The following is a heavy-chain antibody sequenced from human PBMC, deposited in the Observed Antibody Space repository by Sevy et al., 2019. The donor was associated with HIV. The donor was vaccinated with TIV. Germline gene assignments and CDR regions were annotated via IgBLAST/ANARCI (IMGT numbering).Heavy chain of an antibody. J-gene: IGHJ6*03. CDR3: GRGGGSWYGGYYYYYMDV. V-gene: IGHV4-59*01. CDR1: GGSISSYY. CDR2: IYYSGSI. Sequence: SETLSLTCTVSGGSISSYYWSWIRQPPGKGLEWIGYIYYSGSINYNPSLKSRVTISLDTSKNQFSLKLSSVTAADTAVYYCGRGGGSWYGGYYYYYMDVWGKGTTVTVSS. D-gene: IGHD6-13*01.